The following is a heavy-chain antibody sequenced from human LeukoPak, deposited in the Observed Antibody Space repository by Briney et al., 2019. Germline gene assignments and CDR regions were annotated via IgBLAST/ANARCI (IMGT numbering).Heavy chain of an antibody. V-gene: IGHV4-39*07. CDR3: GRVDYDLTFDL. D-gene: IGHD3-22*01. CDR1: GGSISSYY. J-gene: IGHJ4*02. Sequence: SETLSLTCTVSGGSISSYYWGWIRQPPGKGLEWIGSIYYSGNTYYNPSLKSRVTISVDTSKNQFSLRLSSVTAADTAMYYCGRVDYDLTFDLWGQGTLVTVSS. CDR2: IYYSGNT.